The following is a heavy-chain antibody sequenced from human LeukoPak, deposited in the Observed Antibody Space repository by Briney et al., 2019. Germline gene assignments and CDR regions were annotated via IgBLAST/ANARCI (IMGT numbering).Heavy chain of an antibody. D-gene: IGHD1-14*01. CDR2: INQGGSDK. Sequence: GGSLRLSCAASGFTFSGHWMSWVRQASGKGLEWVANINQGGSDKYYVDSVKGRFTISRDNANNLLYLQMNSLRGEDTAVYYCTRDRSRAEDDWGQGTLVTVSS. CDR3: TRDRSRAEDD. J-gene: IGHJ4*02. V-gene: IGHV3-7*01. CDR1: GFTFSGHW.